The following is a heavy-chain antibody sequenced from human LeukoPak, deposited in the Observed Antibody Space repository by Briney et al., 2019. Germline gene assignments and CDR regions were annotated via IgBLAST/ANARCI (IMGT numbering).Heavy chain of an antibody. D-gene: IGHD3-16*02. J-gene: IGHJ5*02. Sequence: SVKVSCKASGYTFTSYGISWVRQAPRQGLEWMGGIIPIFGTANYAQKFQGRVTITADKSTSTAYMELSSLRSEDTAVYYCAQLGEALSRPDPWGQGTLVTVSS. V-gene: IGHV1-69*06. CDR1: GYTFTSYG. CDR2: IIPIFGTA. CDR3: AQLGEALSRPDP.